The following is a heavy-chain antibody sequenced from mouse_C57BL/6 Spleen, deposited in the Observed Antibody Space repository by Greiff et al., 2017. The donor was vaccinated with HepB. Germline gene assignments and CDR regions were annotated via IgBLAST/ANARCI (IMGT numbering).Heavy chain of an antibody. CDR1: GYTFTSYW. D-gene: IGHD1-1*01. CDR3: ARGDYYGSSSPFDY. J-gene: IGHJ2*01. V-gene: IGHV1-52*01. Sequence: QVQLQQPGAELVRPGSSVKLSCKASGYTFTSYWMHWVKQRPIQGLEWIGNIDPSDSETHYNQKFKDKATLTVDKSSSKAYMQLSSLTSEDSAVYYCARGDYYGSSSPFDYWGQGTTLTVSS. CDR2: IDPSDSET.